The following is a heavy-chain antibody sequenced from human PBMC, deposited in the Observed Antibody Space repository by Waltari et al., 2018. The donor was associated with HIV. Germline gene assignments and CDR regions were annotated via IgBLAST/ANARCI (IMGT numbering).Heavy chain of an antibody. D-gene: IGHD5-18*01. V-gene: IGHV4-59*01. CDR3: ARGDRYCYGHSFDL. J-gene: IGHJ2*01. CDR2: IYDSGST. CDR1: DGSISSYF. Sequence: QVQLQESGPGLVKPSETLSLTCIVSDGSISSYFWTWIRQSPGKGLEWIGYIYDSGSTNYNPSLKSLVAISIDTSKNQFSLHLSSVTAADTAVYYCARGDRYCYGHSFDLWGRGTLVTVSS.